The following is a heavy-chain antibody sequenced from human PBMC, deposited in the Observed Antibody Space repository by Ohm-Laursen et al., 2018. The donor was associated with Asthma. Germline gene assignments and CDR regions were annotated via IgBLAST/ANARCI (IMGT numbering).Heavy chain of an antibody. Sequence: TQTLTLTFTFSGFSLTTSGVGVGWIRQPPGKALEWLALIDWDDDKYYSTSLKTRLTISKDTSKNQVVLTMTNMDPVDTATYYCARIGEQWLFDPWGQGTLVTVSS. CDR2: IDWDDDK. CDR1: GFSLTTSGVG. D-gene: IGHD6-19*01. J-gene: IGHJ5*02. CDR3: ARIGEQWLFDP. V-gene: IGHV2-70*01.